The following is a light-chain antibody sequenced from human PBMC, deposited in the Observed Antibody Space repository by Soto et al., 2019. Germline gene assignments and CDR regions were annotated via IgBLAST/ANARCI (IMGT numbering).Light chain of an antibody. CDR2: GAS. J-gene: IGKJ1*01. CDR1: RSVSDS. V-gene: IGKV3-20*01. Sequence: VLTQSPGTLSLSPGERATLSCRASRSVSDSLAWYQQKPGQAPRLLIYGASSRATGIPDRFSGSGSGTDFTLTITRLEPEDIAVYYCQQYGGSPRTFGRGTKVELK. CDR3: QQYGGSPRT.